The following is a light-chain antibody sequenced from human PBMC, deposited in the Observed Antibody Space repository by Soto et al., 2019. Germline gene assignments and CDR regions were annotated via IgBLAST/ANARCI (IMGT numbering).Light chain of an antibody. CDR3: QTWGTGIQV. CDR1: SGHSSYA. CDR2: LNSDGSH. V-gene: IGLV4-69*02. J-gene: IGLJ2*01. Sequence: QPVLTQPPSASASLGASVKLTCTLSSGHSSYAIAWHQQQPEKGPRYLMKLNSDGSHNKGDGIPDRFSGSSSGTERYLTISSLQSEDEADYYCQTWGTGIQVFGGGTKLTVL.